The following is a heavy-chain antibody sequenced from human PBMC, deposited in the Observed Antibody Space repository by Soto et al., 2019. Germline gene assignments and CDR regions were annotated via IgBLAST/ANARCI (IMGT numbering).Heavy chain of an antibody. V-gene: IGHV4-31*03. D-gene: IGHD2-8*01. CDR2: IYYSGST. CDR3: AKDSVQKATFDY. J-gene: IGHJ4*02. CDR1: GGSISSGGYY. Sequence: LSLTCTVSGGSISSGGYYWSWIRQHPGKGLEWIGYIYYSGSTYYNPSLKSRVTISVDTSKNQFSLKLSSVTAADTALYYCAKDSVQKATFDYWGQGTLVTVSS.